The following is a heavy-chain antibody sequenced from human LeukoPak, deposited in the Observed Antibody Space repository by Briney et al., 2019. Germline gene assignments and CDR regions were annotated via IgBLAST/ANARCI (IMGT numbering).Heavy chain of an antibody. CDR2: ISYDGSNK. CDR1: GFTFSSYA. Sequence: GGSLRLSCAASGFTFSSYAMHWVRQAPGKGLEWVAVISYDGSNKYYADSVKGRFTSSRDNSKNTLYLQMNSLRAEDTAVYYCARDNGYGSDYWGQGTLVTVSS. D-gene: IGHD5-18*01. V-gene: IGHV3-30-3*01. CDR3: ARDNGYGSDY. J-gene: IGHJ4*02.